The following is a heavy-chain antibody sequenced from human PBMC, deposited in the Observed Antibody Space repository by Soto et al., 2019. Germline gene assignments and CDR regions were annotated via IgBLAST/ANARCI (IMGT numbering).Heavy chain of an antibody. CDR1: GGSISSYY. CDR2: IYYSGST. Sequence: SETLSLTCTVSGGSISSYYWSWIRQPPGKGLEWIGYIYYSGSTNYNPSLKSRVTISVDTSKNQFSLKLSSVTAADTAVYYCARVGPVGGGFYDSSGYYPYYYYYGMDVWGQGTTVTVSS. J-gene: IGHJ6*02. D-gene: IGHD3-22*01. V-gene: IGHV4-59*01. CDR3: ARVGPVGGGFYDSSGYYPYYYYYGMDV.